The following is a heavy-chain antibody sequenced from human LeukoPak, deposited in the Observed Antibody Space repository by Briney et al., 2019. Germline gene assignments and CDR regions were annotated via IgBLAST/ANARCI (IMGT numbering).Heavy chain of an antibody. Sequence: GGSLRLSCAASGVTLSTYAMSWARQAPGKGLEWVSGISSSGSGDNTYYADSVKGRFTISRDSSKNTLFLHMNTLRAEDTAIYYCAKERTVGASYWYFDLWGRGTLVTVSS. CDR1: GVTLSTYA. D-gene: IGHD1-26*01. CDR3: AKERTVGASYWYFDL. V-gene: IGHV3-23*01. J-gene: IGHJ2*01. CDR2: ISSSGSGDNT.